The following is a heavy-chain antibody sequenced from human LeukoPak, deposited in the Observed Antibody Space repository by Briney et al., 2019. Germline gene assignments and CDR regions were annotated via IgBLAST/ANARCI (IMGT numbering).Heavy chain of an antibody. CDR3: AKNYFDSTGHHTFDY. Sequence: PGRSLRLSCAASGFSFSSAGMHWVRQAPGKGLEWVAVISYDGSYKYNEDSVEGRFTISRDNFKNTLYLQMNSLRAEDTAVCYCAKNYFDSTGHHTFDYWGQGTLVTVSS. CDR2: ISYDGSYK. D-gene: IGHD3-22*01. CDR1: GFSFSSAG. J-gene: IGHJ4*02. V-gene: IGHV3-30*18.